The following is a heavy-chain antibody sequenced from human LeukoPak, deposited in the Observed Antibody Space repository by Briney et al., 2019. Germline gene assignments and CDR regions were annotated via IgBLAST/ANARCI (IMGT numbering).Heavy chain of an antibody. CDR1: GFTFSNYW. Sequence: PGGSLRLSCAASGFTFSNYWMYWVRHAPGRGPLWVSRISGDGITTYYAGSVKGRFTISRDNAKNTLYLQMHSLRAEDSAVYYCARGFYGSGNSWGHGTLVTVSS. V-gene: IGHV3-74*01. J-gene: IGHJ4*01. D-gene: IGHD3-10*01. CDR2: ISGDGITT. CDR3: ARGFYGSGNS.